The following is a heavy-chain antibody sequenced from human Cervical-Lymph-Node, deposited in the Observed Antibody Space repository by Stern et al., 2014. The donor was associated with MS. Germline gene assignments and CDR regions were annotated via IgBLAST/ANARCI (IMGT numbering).Heavy chain of an antibody. CDR2: IKNKGKSYAT. D-gene: IGHD2-2*01. J-gene: IGHJ4*02. CDR3: ARLSTRTDSADY. CDR1: GLIFSDHH. Sequence: MQLVQSGGALVQPGGSLRLSCAASGLIFSDHHMDWVRQAPGQGLEWVGRIKNKGKSYATEYAAPVKGRFTISRDDSKNSYLQMNSLKTEDTAVYYCARLSTRTDSADYWGQGTLVTVSS. V-gene: IGHV3-72*01.